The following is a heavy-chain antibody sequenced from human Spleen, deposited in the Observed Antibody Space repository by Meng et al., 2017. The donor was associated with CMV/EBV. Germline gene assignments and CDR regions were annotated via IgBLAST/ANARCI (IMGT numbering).Heavy chain of an antibody. D-gene: IGHD6-13*01. CDR1: GGSFSGYY. J-gene: IGHJ4*02. CDR3: ASLGYSEDY. V-gene: IGHV4-34*01. Sequence: GSLRLSCAVYGGSFSGYYWSWIRQPPGKGLEWIGEINHSGSTNYNPSLKSRVTISVDTSKNQFSLKLSSVTAADTAVYYCASLGYSEDYWGQGTLVTVSS. CDR2: INHSGST.